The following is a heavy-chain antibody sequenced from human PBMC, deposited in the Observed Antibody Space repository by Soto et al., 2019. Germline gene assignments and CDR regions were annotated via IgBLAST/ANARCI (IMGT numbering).Heavy chain of an antibody. D-gene: IGHD4-17*01. CDR2: ISAYNGNT. CDR3: ARKPGGDYGDFYGMDV. J-gene: IGHJ6*02. V-gene: IGHV1-18*01. Sequence: ASVKVSCKASGYTFTSYCISWVRHAPGQGLEWMGWISAYNGNTNYAQKLQGRVTMTTDTSTSTAYMELRSLRSDDTAVYYCARKPGGDYGDFYGMDVWGQGTTVTVSS. CDR1: GYTFTSYC.